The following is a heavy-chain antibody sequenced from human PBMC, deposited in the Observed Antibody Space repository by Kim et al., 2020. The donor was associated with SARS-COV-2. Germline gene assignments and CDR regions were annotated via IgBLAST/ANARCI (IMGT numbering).Heavy chain of an antibody. Sequence: SETLSLTCTVSGGSISSSSYYWGWIRQPPGKGLEWIGSIYYSGSTYYNPSLKSRVTISVDTSKNQFSLKLSSVTAADTAVYYCAEHFGVVIPYYFDYWGQGTLVTVSS. CDR2: IYYSGST. J-gene: IGHJ4*02. V-gene: IGHV4-39*01. CDR1: GGSISSSSYY. D-gene: IGHD3-3*01. CDR3: AEHFGVVIPYYFDY.